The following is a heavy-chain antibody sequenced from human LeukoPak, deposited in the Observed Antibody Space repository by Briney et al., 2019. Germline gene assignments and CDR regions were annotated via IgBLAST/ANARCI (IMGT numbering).Heavy chain of an antibody. CDR1: GGSFSGYY. D-gene: IGHD5-18*01. CDR2: INHSGST. J-gene: IGHJ1*01. Sequence: SETLSLTCAVYGGSFSGYYWSWIRQPPGKGLEWIGEINHSGSTNYNPSLKSRVTISVDTSKNQFSLKLSSVTAADTAVYYCARAAGLRGYSYGPRLQHWGQGTLDTVSS. CDR3: ARAAGLRGYSYGPRLQH. V-gene: IGHV4-34*01.